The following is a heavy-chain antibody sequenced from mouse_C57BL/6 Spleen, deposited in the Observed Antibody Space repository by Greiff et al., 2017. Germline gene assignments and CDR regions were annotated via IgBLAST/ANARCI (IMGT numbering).Heavy chain of an antibody. V-gene: IGHV5-4*01. D-gene: IGHD2-5*01. J-gene: IGHJ2*01. CDR3: ARGRDSNYPFDY. Sequence: VQLKESGGGLVKPGGSLKLSCAASGFTFSSYAMSWVRQTPEKRLEWVATISDGGSYTYYPDNVKGRFTISRDNAKNNLYLQMSHLKSEDTAMYYCARGRDSNYPFDYWGQGTTLTVSS. CDR2: ISDGGSYT. CDR1: GFTFSSYA.